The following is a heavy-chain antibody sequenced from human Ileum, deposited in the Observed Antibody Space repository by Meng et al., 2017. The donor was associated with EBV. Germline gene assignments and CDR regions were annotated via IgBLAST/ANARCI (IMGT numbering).Heavy chain of an antibody. CDR1: GGSITSRNW. V-gene: IGHV4-4*02. CDR2: IYHSGST. D-gene: IGHD3-10*02. Sequence: QVQLQESVSGLVKPSRTLSPTCAVSGGSITSRNWWTWVRQPPGKGLEWIGEIYHSGSTNYNPSLKSRVSISVDKSKNQFSLTLSSVTAADTAVYYCGYYVEGRGGIGNWGQGILGTVSS. CDR3: GYYVEGRGGIGN. J-gene: IGHJ4*02.